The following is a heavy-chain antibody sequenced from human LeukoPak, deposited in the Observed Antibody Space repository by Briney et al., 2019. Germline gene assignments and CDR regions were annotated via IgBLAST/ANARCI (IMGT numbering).Heavy chain of an antibody. CDR1: GGSIRSSYYY. Sequence: PSETLSLTCTVSGGSIRSSYYYWGWIRQPPGKGLEWIGSIYDSGSTYYNPSPKSRVTISVDTSKNQFSLKLSSVTAADTAVYYCARDRGAFDIWGQGTMVTVSS. CDR2: IYDSGST. V-gene: IGHV4-39*07. J-gene: IGHJ3*02. CDR3: ARDRGAFDI.